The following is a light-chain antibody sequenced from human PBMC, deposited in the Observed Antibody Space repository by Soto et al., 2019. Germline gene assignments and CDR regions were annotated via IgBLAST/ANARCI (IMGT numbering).Light chain of an antibody. CDR3: QHYNSYSEA. Sequence: DIQMTQSPSTLSGSVGDRVTITCRASQTISSWLAWYQEKPGKAPKRLIYKASTLKSGVPSRFSGSGSGTEVTLTISSLQPDDFATYYCQHYNSYSEAFGQGTKVDIK. CDR2: KAS. J-gene: IGKJ1*01. CDR1: QTISSW. V-gene: IGKV1-5*03.